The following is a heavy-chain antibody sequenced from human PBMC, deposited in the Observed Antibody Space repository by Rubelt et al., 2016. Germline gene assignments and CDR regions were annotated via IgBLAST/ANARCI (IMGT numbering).Heavy chain of an antibody. J-gene: IGHJ4*02. V-gene: IGHV4-59*08. Sequence: QVQLQESGPGLLKPSETLSLTCTVSGGSISTYYWSWIRQPPGKGLEWIGNIYYSGSTKYNPSLKSRVTISVDTSNDQFSLNLSSVTAADSAIYNCATRRSALGSFEFWGQGIVVTVSS. CDR1: GGSISTYY. D-gene: IGHD3-10*01. CDR3: ATRRSALGSFEF. CDR2: IYYSGST.